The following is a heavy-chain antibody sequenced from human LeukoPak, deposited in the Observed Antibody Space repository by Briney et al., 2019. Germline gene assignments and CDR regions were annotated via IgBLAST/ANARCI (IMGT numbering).Heavy chain of an antibody. J-gene: IGHJ4*02. D-gene: IGHD1-7*01. V-gene: IGHV3-23*01. CDR2: ISGSGGST. CDR3: TTFRNWNYYFDY. CDR1: GFTFSSYA. Sequence: GGSLRLSCAASGFTFSSYAMSWVRQAPGKGLEWVSAISGSGGSTYYADSVKGRFTISRDNSKNTLYLQMNSLKTEDTAVYYCTTFRNWNYYFDYWGQGTLVTVSS.